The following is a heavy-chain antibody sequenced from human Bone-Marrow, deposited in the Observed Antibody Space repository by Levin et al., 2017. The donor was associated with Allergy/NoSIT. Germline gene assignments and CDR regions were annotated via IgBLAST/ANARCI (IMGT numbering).Heavy chain of an antibody. CDR3: ARGEYSTSEIDF. Sequence: SQTLSLTCTVSRGSISNYYWNWIRQTPGKGLEWIGYISYTESTNYSPALKSRVTISVDTSENQFSLRLTSVTAADTAVYYCARGEYSTSEIDFWGQGILITVSS. CDR2: ISYTEST. V-gene: IGHV4-59*01. D-gene: IGHD6-6*01. CDR1: RGSISNYY. J-gene: IGHJ4*02.